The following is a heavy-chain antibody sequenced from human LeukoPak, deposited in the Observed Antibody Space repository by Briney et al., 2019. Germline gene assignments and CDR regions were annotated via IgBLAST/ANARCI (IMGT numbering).Heavy chain of an antibody. CDR3: ARVRGLNFDY. CDR2: IYYSGST. Sequence: SETLSLTCTVSGGSISSSSYYWGWIRQPPGKGLEWIGSIYYSGSTYYNPSLKSRVTISVDTSKNLFSLKLSSVTAADTAVYYCARVRGLNFDYWGQGTLVTVSS. J-gene: IGHJ4*02. V-gene: IGHV4-39*07. CDR1: GGSISSSSYY.